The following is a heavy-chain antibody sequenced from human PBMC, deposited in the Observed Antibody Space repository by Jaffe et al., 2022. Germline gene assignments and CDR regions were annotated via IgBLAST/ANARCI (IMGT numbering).Heavy chain of an antibody. V-gene: IGHV4-61*01. CDR2: VYYSGST. D-gene: IGHD2-2*01. J-gene: IGHJ4*02. Sequence: QVQLQESGPGLVKPSETLSLTCTVSGGSVSSASYYWSWIRQPPGKGLEWIGYVYYSGSTNNNPSLKSRVTISVDTSKNQFSLKLSSVTAADTAVYYCARVQYVVPAAYGYFDYWGQGTLVTVSS. CDR3: ARVQYVVPAAYGYFDY. CDR1: GGSVSSASYY.